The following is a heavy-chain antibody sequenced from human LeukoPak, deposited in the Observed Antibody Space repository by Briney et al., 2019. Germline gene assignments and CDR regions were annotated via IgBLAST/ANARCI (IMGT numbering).Heavy chain of an antibody. V-gene: IGHV3-21*01. CDR2: ISSSSSYI. D-gene: IGHD5-18*01. Sequence: GGSLRLSCAASGFTFSSYSMNWVRQAPGKGLEWVSSISSSSSYIYYADSVKGRFTISRDNAKNSLYLQMNSLRAEDTAVYYCGSPKPGYSYGFFDYWGQGTLVTVSS. CDR3: GSPKPGYSYGFFDY. J-gene: IGHJ4*02. CDR1: GFTFSSYS.